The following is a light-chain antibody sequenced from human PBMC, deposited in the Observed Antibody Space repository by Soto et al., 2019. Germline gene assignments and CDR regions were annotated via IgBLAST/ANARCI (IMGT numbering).Light chain of an antibody. Sequence: DIQMTQSPSSLSASVGDRVTITCRASQSISSYLNWYQQKPGKAPKLLIYAASSLQSGVPSRFSGTGSGTDLTLTISSLQTEDFAPYYCQQRYSTPFTFGPGTKVDIK. J-gene: IGKJ3*01. CDR3: QQRYSTPFT. CDR2: AAS. V-gene: IGKV1-39*01. CDR1: QSISSY.